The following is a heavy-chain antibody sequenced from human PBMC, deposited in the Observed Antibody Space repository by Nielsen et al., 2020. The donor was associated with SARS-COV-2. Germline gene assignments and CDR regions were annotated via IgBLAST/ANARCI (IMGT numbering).Heavy chain of an antibody. V-gene: IGHV1-18*01. Sequence: ASVKVSCKASGYTFTSYGSSWVRQAPGQGLQWMGWISAYNGNTNYAQKLQGRVTMTTDTSTSTAYMELRSLRSDDTAVYYCARGGPGIAAATHYDYWGQGTLVTVSS. D-gene: IGHD6-13*01. CDR1: GYTFTSYG. J-gene: IGHJ4*02. CDR3: ARGGPGIAAATHYDY. CDR2: ISAYNGNT.